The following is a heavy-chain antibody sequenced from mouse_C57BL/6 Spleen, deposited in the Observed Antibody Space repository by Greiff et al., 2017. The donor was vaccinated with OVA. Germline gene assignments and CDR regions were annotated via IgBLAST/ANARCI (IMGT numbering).Heavy chain of an antibody. Sequence: QVQLQQSGAELVRPGASVKLSCKASGYTFTDYYINWVKQRPGQGLEWIARIYPGSGNTYYNEKFKGKATLTAEKSSSTAYMQLSSLTSEDSAVYCCARGPLMGKRGYWYFDVWGTGTTVTVSS. D-gene: IGHD6-1*01. CDR1: GYTFTDYY. CDR2: IYPGSGNT. CDR3: ARGPLMGKRGYWYFDV. J-gene: IGHJ1*03. V-gene: IGHV1-76*01.